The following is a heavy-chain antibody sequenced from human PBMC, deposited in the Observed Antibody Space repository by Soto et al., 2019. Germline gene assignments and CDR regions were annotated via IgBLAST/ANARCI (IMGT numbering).Heavy chain of an antibody. CDR2: INPSGGST. CDR3: ASTPRYYGDQRRLDY. CDR1: GYTFTSYY. D-gene: IGHD4-17*01. V-gene: IGHV1-46*03. Sequence: GASVKVSCKASGYTFTSYYMHWVRQAPGQGLEWMGIINPSGGSTSYAQKFQGRVTMTRDTSTSTVYMELSSLRSEDTAVYYCASTPRYYGDQRRLDYWGQGTLVTVSS. J-gene: IGHJ4*02.